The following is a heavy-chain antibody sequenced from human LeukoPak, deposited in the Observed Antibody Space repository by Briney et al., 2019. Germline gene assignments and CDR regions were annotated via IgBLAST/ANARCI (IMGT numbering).Heavy chain of an antibody. D-gene: IGHD5-24*01. CDR2: ISYDGSNK. Sequence: GGSLRLSCAASGFTFSSYAMHWVRQAPGKGLEWVADISYDGSNKYYADSVKGRFTLSRDNSKNTLYLQINSLRAEETAVYYCARDTSRDAYTPLDFWGQRTLVTVSS. CDR3: ARDTSRDAYTPLDF. V-gene: IGHV3-30*04. CDR1: GFTFSSYA. J-gene: IGHJ4*02.